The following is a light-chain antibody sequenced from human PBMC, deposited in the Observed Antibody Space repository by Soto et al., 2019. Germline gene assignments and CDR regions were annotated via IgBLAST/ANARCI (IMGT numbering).Light chain of an antibody. V-gene: IGLV2-14*01. CDR3: SSYTTSNTYV. CDR1: SSDAGGYNY. CDR2: EVS. J-gene: IGLJ1*01. Sequence: QSVLTQPASVSGYPGQSITISCTGRSSDAGGYNYVSWYQQHPGKAPKFMIYEVSRRPSGVSNRFSGSKSGNTASLTVSGLQAEDEADYYCSSYTTSNTYVFGTGTKVTAL.